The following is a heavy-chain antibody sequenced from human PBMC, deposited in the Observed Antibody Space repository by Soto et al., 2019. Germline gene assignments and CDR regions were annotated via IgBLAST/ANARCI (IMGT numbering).Heavy chain of an antibody. CDR1: GYTFTGYY. J-gene: IGHJ6*02. D-gene: IGHD5-18*01. CDR2: INPNSGGT. V-gene: IGHV1-2*02. Sequence: ASVKVSCKASGYTFTGYYMHWVRQAPGQGLEWMGWINPNSGGTNYAQKFQGRVTMTRDTSISTAYMELSRLRSDDTAVYYCARDFPLWSYGMDVWGQGTTVTVSS. CDR3: ARDFPLWSYGMDV.